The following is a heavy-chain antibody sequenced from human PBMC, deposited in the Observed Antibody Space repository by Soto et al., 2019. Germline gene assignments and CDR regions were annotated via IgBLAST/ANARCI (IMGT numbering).Heavy chain of an antibody. CDR2: IIPISGAA. J-gene: IGHJ4*02. Sequence: SVKVSCKASGGTFSNYVVNWVRQAPGQGLEWMGRIIPISGAANYAQKFQGRVTITADKSTSSSYMELSSLRSEDTAVYYCARDMTRTVVPYFDFWGQGTLVTVSS. V-gene: IGHV1-69*06. CDR3: ARDMTRTVVPYFDF. D-gene: IGHD1-7*01. CDR1: GGTFSNYV.